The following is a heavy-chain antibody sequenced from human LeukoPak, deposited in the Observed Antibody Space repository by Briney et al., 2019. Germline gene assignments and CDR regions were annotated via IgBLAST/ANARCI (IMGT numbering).Heavy chain of an antibody. CDR2: INSDGSTT. J-gene: IGHJ4*02. CDR1: GFTFRSSW. D-gene: IGHD6-13*01. CDR3: AKDLGSSSSWYEPYDY. Sequence: GGSLRLSCAASGFTFRSSWIHWVRQVPGKGLVWVSRINSDGSTTNYADSVKGRFTISRDNSKNTLYLQMNSLRAEDTAVYYCAKDLGSSSSWYEPYDYWGQGTLVTVSS. V-gene: IGHV3-74*01.